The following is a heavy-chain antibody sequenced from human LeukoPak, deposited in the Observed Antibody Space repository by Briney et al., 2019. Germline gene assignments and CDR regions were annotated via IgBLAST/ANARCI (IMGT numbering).Heavy chain of an antibody. J-gene: IGHJ5*02. CDR2: MNPNSGNT. V-gene: IGHV1-8*02. D-gene: IGHD3-3*01. Sequence: EASVKVSCKASGYSFTSYGISWVRQATGQGLEWMGWMNPNSGNTGYAQKFQGRVTMTRNTSISTAYMELSSLRSEDTAVYYCARSDFWSGYYLSRFDWFDPWGQGTLVTVSS. CDR3: ARSDFWSGYYLSRFDWFDP. CDR1: GYSFTSYG.